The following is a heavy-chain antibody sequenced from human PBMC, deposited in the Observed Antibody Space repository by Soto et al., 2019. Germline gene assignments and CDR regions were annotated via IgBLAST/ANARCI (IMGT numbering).Heavy chain of an antibody. CDR1: GGSISSSSYY. D-gene: IGHD6-6*01. J-gene: IGHJ5*02. CDR2: IYYSGST. CDR3: ARLVTTSRQLVRNWFDP. V-gene: IGHV4-39*01. Sequence: SETLSLTCTVSGGSISSSSYYWGWIRQPPGKGLEWIGSIYYSGSTYYNPSLKSRVTISVDTSKNQFSLKLSSVTAADTAVYYCARLVTTSRQLVRNWFDPWGQGTLVTVSS.